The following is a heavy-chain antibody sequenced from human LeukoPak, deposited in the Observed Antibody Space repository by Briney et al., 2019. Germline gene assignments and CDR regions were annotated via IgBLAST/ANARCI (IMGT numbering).Heavy chain of an antibody. D-gene: IGHD3-9*01. V-gene: IGHV3-7*01. Sequence: PGGSLRLSCAASGFTFSSYWMSWVRQAPGKGLEWVANIKQDGSGKYYVDSVKGRFTISRDNAKNSLYLQMNSLRAEDTAVYYCARAWNYDILTGYSYWGQGTLVTVSS. CDR2: IKQDGSGK. J-gene: IGHJ4*02. CDR1: GFTFSSYW. CDR3: ARAWNYDILTGYSY.